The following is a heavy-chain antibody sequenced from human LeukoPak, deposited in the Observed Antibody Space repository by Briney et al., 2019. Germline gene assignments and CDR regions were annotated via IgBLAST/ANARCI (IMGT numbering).Heavy chain of an antibody. CDR2: TYSGGST. J-gene: IGHJ4*02. Sequence: GGSLRLSCAASGFTVSINYMSWVRQAPGKGLEWVSLTYSGGSTYYADSVKGRFTISRDNSKNTLYLHMNSLRAEDTAVYFCARVHSDSRGYYQHDYWGQGTLVTVSS. V-gene: IGHV3-66*01. D-gene: IGHD3-22*01. CDR1: GFTVSINY. CDR3: ARVHSDSRGYYQHDY.